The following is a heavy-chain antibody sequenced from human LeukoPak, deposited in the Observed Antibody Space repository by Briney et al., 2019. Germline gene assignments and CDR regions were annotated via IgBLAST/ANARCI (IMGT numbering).Heavy chain of an antibody. CDR1: GGSFSGYY. Sequence: SETLSLTCAVYGGSFSGYYWSWIRQPPGKGLEWIGEINHSGSTNYNPSLKSRVTISVDTSKNQFSLKLSSVTAADTAVYYCARGSSGSLYYYYYYMDVRGKGTTVTVSS. CDR3: ARGSSGSLYYYYYYMDV. CDR2: INHSGST. D-gene: IGHD2-15*01. V-gene: IGHV4-34*01. J-gene: IGHJ6*03.